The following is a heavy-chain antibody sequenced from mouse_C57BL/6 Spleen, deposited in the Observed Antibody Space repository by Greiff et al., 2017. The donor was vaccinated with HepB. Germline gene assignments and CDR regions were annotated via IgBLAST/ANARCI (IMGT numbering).Heavy chain of an antibody. CDR3: ARRKLYYFDY. CDR1: GFTFSDYG. Sequence: DVMLVESGGGLVKPGGSLKLSCAASGFTFSDYGMHWVRQAPEKGLEWVAYISSGSSTIYYADTVKGRFTISRDNAKNTLFLQMTSLRSEDTAMYYCARRKLYYFDYWGQGTTLTVSS. V-gene: IGHV5-17*01. CDR2: ISSGSSTI. J-gene: IGHJ2*01.